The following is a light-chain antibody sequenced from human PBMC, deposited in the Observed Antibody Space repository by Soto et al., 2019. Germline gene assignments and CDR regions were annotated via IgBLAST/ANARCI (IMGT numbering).Light chain of an antibody. CDR3: QQSYSTSSWT. V-gene: IGKV1-39*01. CDR1: QTVRTY. Sequence: DIQMTQSPASLSASVEDRVTITCRASQTVRTYLNWYQQKPGKAPKLLIYAASSLQSGVPSRFSGSGSGTDFTLTISSLQPEDFATYYCQQSYSTSSWTFGQGTKVDIK. J-gene: IGKJ1*01. CDR2: AAS.